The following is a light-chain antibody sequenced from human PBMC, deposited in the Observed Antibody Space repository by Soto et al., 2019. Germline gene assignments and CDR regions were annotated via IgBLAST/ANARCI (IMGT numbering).Light chain of an antibody. CDR2: DVS. J-gene: IGLJ1*01. Sequence: QSALTQPASVSGSPAQSITISCTGTSSDVGGYRYVSWYQQHPGKAPKLMIYDVSNRPSGVSNRFSGSKSGNTASLTISGLQAEDEADYYCSAYTSSSTYGFGTGTKVTVL. V-gene: IGLV2-14*03. CDR3: SAYTSSSTYG. CDR1: SSDVGGYRY.